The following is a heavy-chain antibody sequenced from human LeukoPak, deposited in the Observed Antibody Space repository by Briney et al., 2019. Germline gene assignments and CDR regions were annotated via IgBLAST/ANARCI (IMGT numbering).Heavy chain of an antibody. CDR1: GGSISSGGYS. J-gene: IGHJ3*02. D-gene: IGHD2-21*02. CDR2: IYHSGST. V-gene: IGHV4-30-2*01. CDR3: ARVQHIVVVTASHAFDI. Sequence: SQTLSLTCAVSGGSISSGGYSWSWIRQPPGKGLEWFGYIYHSGSTYYNPSLKSRVTISVDRSKNQFSLKLSSVTAADTAVYYCARVQHIVVVTASHAFDIWGQGTMVTVSS.